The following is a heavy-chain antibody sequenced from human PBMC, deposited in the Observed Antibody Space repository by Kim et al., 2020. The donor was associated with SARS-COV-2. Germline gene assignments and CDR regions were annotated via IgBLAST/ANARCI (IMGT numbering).Heavy chain of an antibody. V-gene: IGHV3-33*06. J-gene: IGHJ4*02. D-gene: IGHD6-13*01. CDR3: AKDYTGHSSSEGANHLFDY. CDR2: IWYDGSNK. Sequence: GGSLRLSCAASGFTFSSYAMHWVRQAPGKGLEWVAVIWYDGSNKYYAESVKGRFTISRDNSKNTLYLQMNSLRAEDTAVYYCAKDYTGHSSSEGANHLFDYWGQGTLVTVSS. CDR1: GFTFSSYA.